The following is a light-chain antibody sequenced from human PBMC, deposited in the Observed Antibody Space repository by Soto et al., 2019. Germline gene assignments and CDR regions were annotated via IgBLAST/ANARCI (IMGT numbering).Light chain of an antibody. CDR2: KSS. J-gene: IGKJ1*01. V-gene: IGKV2-24*01. CDR3: MQTTQFPWT. CDR1: QSLVHSDGXTY. Sequence: DIVLTQTPLSSPVTLGQSASISXRSSQSLVHSDGXTYLSWLHQRPGQPPRLLIYKSSNRFSGVPHRFSGSGAGTDFTLRVSGVEAEDVGVYYCMQTTQFPWTFGQGTKVEIK.